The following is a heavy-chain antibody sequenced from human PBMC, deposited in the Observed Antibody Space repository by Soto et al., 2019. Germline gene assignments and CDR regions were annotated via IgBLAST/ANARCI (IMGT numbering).Heavy chain of an antibody. CDR2: IKSDGSGT. Sequence: GGFLRLSCAASGFTFSSYWRHWVRQAPGKGLVWVARIKSDGSGTIYADSVKGRLTISRDNARNTLYLQMNSLRAEDTAVYFCARGDGDYYDGNGYLGRHWGQGTTVTVSS. CDR3: ARGDGDYYDGNGYLGRH. J-gene: IGHJ6*02. D-gene: IGHD3-22*01. V-gene: IGHV3-74*01. CDR1: GFTFSSYW.